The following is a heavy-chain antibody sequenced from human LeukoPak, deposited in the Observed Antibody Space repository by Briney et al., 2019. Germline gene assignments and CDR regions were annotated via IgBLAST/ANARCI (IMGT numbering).Heavy chain of an antibody. D-gene: IGHD3-9*01. CDR3: ARGGLYDILTGYFPPGFDY. CDR2: INPSGST. J-gene: IGHJ4*02. Sequence: SETLCLTCAVYGGTFSGYYWSWIRQPPGKGLEWIWEINPSGSTNYNPSLKSRVTISVDTSTNQFSLKLSSVTAPDTAVYYCARGGLYDILTGYFPPGFDYWGQGTLVTVSS. CDR1: GGTFSGYY. V-gene: IGHV4-34*01.